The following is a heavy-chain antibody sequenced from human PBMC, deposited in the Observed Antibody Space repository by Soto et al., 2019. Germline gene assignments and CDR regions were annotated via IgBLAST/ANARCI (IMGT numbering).Heavy chain of an antibody. V-gene: IGHV3-7*01. J-gene: IGHJ4*02. CDR3: ATSSDTGYIFDF. CDR2: IKQDGSEE. Sequence: EVQLVESGGGLVQPGGSLRLSCAASGFTFTTYWMSWVRQSPGKGLEWVASIKQDGSEEFYVDSVSGRFAISRDNAKNPLYLQMNSLRAEDTAVYHCATSSDTGYIFDFWGQGTLVAVSS. CDR1: GFTFTTYW. D-gene: IGHD3-9*01.